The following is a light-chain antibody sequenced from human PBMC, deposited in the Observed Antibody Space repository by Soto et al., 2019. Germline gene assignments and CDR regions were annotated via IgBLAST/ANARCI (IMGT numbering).Light chain of an antibody. J-gene: IGKJ4*01. CDR2: GAS. CDR1: QSVSNN. V-gene: IGKV3-11*01. CDR3: QQRSNWPLT. Sequence: IVMTQSPATRSLSPGERATLPCRASQSVSNNLAWYQHKPGQAPSLLIYGASTRATGIPARFSGSGSGTDVTLTISSLETEDGSVYDGQQRSNWPLTFGGGTKVDI.